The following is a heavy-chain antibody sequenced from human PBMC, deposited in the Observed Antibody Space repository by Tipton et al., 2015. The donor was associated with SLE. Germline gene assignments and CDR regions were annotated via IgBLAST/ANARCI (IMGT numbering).Heavy chain of an antibody. V-gene: IGHV4-34*01. CDR3: ARIQVLYYYGSGTYVFDI. D-gene: IGHD3-10*01. J-gene: IGHJ4*02. CDR2: TSHTGSP. CDR1: GGSFRGYS. Sequence: GSLRLSCAVYGGSFRGYSWGWVRQAPGKGLEWIGETSHTGSPNYNPSLKSRVTISIDTSKNQFSLTLNSVIAADTAVYFCARIQVLYYYGSGTYVFDIWGQGSLVTVSS.